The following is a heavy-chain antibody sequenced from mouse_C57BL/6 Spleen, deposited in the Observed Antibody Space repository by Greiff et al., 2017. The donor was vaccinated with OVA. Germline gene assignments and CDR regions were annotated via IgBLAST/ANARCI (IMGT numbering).Heavy chain of an antibody. CDR1: GFTFSDYG. CDR3: ARILVYYYGSSYAMDY. V-gene: IGHV5-17*01. J-gene: IGHJ4*01. D-gene: IGHD1-1*01. CDR2: ISSGSSTI. Sequence: DVKLVESGGGLVKPGGSLKLSCAASGFTFSDYGMHWVRQAPEKGLEWVAYISSGSSTIYYADTVKGRFTISRDNAKNTLFLQMTSLRSEDTAMYYCARILVYYYGSSYAMDYWGQGTSVTVSS.